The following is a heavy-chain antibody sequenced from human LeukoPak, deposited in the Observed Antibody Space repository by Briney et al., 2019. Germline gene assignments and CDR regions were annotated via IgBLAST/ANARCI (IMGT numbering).Heavy chain of an antibody. CDR2: VYYTGYT. J-gene: IGHJ3*02. V-gene: IGHV4-59*02. CDR3: ARGGEFDVFDI. CDR1: GVSVDAYQ. D-gene: IGHD3-10*01. Sequence: PETLSLTCAVSGVSVDAYQWNWIRQPPGKGLEWIGYVYYTGYTNYKPSLQGRVAISIDTSNNQFSLKLTSVTPADTATYYCARGGEFDVFDIWGQGRAVTVSS.